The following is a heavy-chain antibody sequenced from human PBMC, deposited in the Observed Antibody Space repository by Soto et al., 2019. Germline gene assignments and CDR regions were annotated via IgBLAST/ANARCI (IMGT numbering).Heavy chain of an antibody. J-gene: IGHJ3*02. CDR3: ARERWGAFDI. CDR2: IYHSGST. D-gene: IGHD1-26*01. Sequence: PSDTLSLTCAGSGGSISSGGYSWSWLRQPPGKGLEWIGYIYHSGSTYYNPSLKSRVTISVDRSKNQFSLKLSSVTAADTAVYYCARERWGAFDIWGQGTMVTVSS. V-gene: IGHV4-30-2*01. CDR1: GGSISSGGYS.